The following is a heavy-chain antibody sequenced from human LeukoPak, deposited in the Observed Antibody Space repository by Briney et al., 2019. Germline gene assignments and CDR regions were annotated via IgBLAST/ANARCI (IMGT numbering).Heavy chain of an antibody. CDR3: AKHATTYYYGLDV. CDR2: ISGSGGTT. V-gene: IGHV3-23*01. J-gene: IGHJ6*02. CDR1: GFTFSSYA. Sequence: GGSLRLSCAASGFTFSSYAMSWVRQAPGKGLEWVSGISGSGGTTYYADSVKGRFTFSRDNSKNTVFLQMNSLRAEGTAKYYCAKHATTYYYGLDVWGQGTTVTVSS. D-gene: IGHD5-12*01.